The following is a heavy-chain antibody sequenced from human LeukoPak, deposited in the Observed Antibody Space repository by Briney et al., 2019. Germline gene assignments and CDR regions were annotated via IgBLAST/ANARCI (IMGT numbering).Heavy chain of an antibody. CDR1: GGSFSSSTYY. Sequence: SETLSLTCTVSGGSFSSSTYYWAWLRPSPGKGLKWLASIYNSASTSYNPSLKSRVTISVDTSKNQFSLKLSSVTAADTAVYYCARNSSYSGSFTPRAGFDYWGQGTLVTVSS. D-gene: IGHD1-26*01. CDR3: ARNSSYSGSFTPRAGFDY. CDR2: IYNSAST. V-gene: IGHV4-39*01. J-gene: IGHJ4*02.